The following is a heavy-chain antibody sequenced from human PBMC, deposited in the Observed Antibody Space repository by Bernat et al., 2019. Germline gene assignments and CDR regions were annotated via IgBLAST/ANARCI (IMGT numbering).Heavy chain of an antibody. CDR2: INTNTGNP. CDR1: GYTFTSYA. J-gene: IGHJ4*02. V-gene: IGHV7-4-1*04. CDR3: VRCDSTGCPHSSSFQFDH. D-gene: IGHD2-2*01. Sequence: QVQLVQSGSELKKPGASVKVSCKASGYTFTSYAMNWVRQAPGQGLEWMGWINTNTGNPTYAQGFTGRFVFSLDTSVSMAYLQISSLKAEDTAVFFCVRCDSTGCPHSSSFQFDHWGRGTLVTVSS.